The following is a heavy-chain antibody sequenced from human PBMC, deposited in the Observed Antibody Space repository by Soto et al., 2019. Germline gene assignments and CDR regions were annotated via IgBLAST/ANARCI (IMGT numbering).Heavy chain of an antibody. CDR1: GFTFSSYA. Sequence: EVQLLESGGGLVQPGGSLRLSCAASGFTFSSYAMSWVRQAPGKGLEWVSAISGSGGSTYYADSVKGLFTISRDNSKNPLYLQMNSLRAEDTAVYYCAKGSRIAAAPGRPFDASDICGQGTMVTVSS. D-gene: IGHD6-13*01. CDR3: AKGSRIAAAPGRPFDASDI. J-gene: IGHJ3*02. V-gene: IGHV3-23*01. CDR2: ISGSGGST.